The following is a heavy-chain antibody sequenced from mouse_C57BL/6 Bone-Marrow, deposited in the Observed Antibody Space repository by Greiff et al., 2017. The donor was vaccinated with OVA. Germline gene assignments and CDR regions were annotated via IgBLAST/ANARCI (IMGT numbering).Heavy chain of an antibody. D-gene: IGHD2-4*01. CDR2: ILPGSGST. V-gene: IGHV1-9*01. CDR3: ASIYYDLLLAY. J-gene: IGHJ3*01. CDR1: GYTFTGYW. Sequence: VQLQQSGAELMKPGASVKLSCKATGYTFTGYWIEWVKQRPGHGLEWIGEILPGSGSTNYNAKFKGKATFTADTSSNTAYMQLSSLTTEDSAIYYCASIYYDLLLAYWGQGTLVTVSA.